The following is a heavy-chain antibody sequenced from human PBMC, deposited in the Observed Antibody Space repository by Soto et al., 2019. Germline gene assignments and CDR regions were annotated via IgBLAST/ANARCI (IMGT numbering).Heavy chain of an antibody. CDR3: ARDSASYSSSSGSYWYFDL. Sequence: EVQLVESGGGLVPPGGSLRLSCAASGFTFSSYSMNWVRQAPGKGLEWVSYISSGSATIYYADSVKGRFTISRDNAKNSLYLQLNSLRDADTAVYYCARDSASYSSSSGSYWYFDLWGRGTLVTVSS. D-gene: IGHD6-6*01. V-gene: IGHV3-48*02. CDR1: GFTFSSYS. CDR2: ISSGSATI. J-gene: IGHJ2*01.